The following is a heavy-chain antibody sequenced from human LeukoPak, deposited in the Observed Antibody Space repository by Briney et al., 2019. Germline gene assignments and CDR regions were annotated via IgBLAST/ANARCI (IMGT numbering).Heavy chain of an antibody. CDR2: ISGSDGST. J-gene: IGHJ4*02. V-gene: IGHV3-23*01. CDR3: AKDYYASGTYYYYFDY. Sequence: GRSLRLSCAASGFTFSSYAMSWVRQAPGKGLEWVSAISGSDGSTYYADSVKGRFTISRDSSKNTLYLQMNSLRAEDTAVYYCAKDYYASGTYYYYFDYWGQGTLVTVSS. D-gene: IGHD3-10*01. CDR1: GFTFSSYA.